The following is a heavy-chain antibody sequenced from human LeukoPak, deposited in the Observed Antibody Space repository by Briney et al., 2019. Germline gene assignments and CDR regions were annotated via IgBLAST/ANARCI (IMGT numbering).Heavy chain of an antibody. Sequence: GGSLRLSCAASAFTFSNYAMTWVRQAPGKGLEWVSTISGSGGSTYYADSVKGRFTISRDNSKNTLYLQMNSLRAEDTAVYYCAKVRGYSYGYPFDYWGQGTLVTVSP. J-gene: IGHJ4*02. CDR3: AKVRGYSYGYPFDY. CDR2: ISGSGGST. D-gene: IGHD5-18*01. CDR1: AFTFSNYA. V-gene: IGHV3-23*01.